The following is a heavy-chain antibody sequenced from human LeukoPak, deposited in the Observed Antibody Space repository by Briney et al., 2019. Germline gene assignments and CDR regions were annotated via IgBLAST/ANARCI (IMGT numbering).Heavy chain of an antibody. Sequence: SQTLSLTCTVSGGSISSGDYYWSWIRQPPGKGLERIGYIHHSGNTYYNPSLKSRVNISLDTSKNQFSLKLSSVTAADTAVYYCARGGPDIVVVPAAMIPYYYYGMDVWGQGTTVTVSS. V-gene: IGHV4-30-4*01. CDR2: IHHSGNT. CDR3: ARGGPDIVVVPAAMIPYYYYGMDV. J-gene: IGHJ6*02. D-gene: IGHD2-2*01. CDR1: GGSISSGDYY.